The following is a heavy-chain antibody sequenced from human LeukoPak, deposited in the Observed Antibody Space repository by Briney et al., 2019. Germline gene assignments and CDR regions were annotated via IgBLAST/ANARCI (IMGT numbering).Heavy chain of an antibody. CDR3: ARAKGSPGN. J-gene: IGHJ4*02. Sequence: PSETLSLTCTVSGYSISSGYYWGWIRQPPGKGLEWIGSIYHSGSTYYNPSLKSRATISVDTSKNQFSLKLSSVTAADTAVYYCARAKGSPGNWGQGTLVTVSS. CDR2: IYHSGST. V-gene: IGHV4-38-2*02. CDR1: GYSISSGYY. D-gene: IGHD3-10*01.